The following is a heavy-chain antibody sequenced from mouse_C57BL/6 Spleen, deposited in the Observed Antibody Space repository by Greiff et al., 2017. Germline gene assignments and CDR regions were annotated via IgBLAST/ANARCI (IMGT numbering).Heavy chain of an antibody. CDR2: ISSGGSYT. D-gene: IGHD2-4*01. J-gene: IGHJ2*01. Sequence: DVKLVESGGDLVKPGGSLKLSCAASGFTFSSYGMSWVRQTPDKRLEWVATISSGGSYTYYPDSVKGRFTISRDNAKNTLYLQMSSLKSEDTAMYYCARHYDFYFDYWGQGTTLTVSS. V-gene: IGHV5-6*02. CDR1: GFTFSSYG. CDR3: ARHYDFYFDY.